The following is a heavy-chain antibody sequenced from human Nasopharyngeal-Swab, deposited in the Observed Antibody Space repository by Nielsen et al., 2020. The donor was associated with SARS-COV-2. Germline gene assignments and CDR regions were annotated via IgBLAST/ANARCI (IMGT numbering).Heavy chain of an antibody. CDR3: ARAPFDY. J-gene: IGHJ4*02. CDR2: ISSSSSYI. Sequence: GESLKISCAASGFSFSSYSMNWVRQAPGKGLEWVSSISSSSSYIYYADSVKGRFTISRDNAKNSLYLQMNSLRAEDTAVYYCARAPFDYWGQGTLVTVSS. CDR1: GFSFSSYS. V-gene: IGHV3-21*01.